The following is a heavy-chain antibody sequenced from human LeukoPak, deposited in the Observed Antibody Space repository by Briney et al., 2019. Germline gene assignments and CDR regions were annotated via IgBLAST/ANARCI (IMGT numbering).Heavy chain of an antibody. Sequence: GGSLRLSCSASAFTFSNYDINWLRQAPGERLEWVSTVSASGENLYHADSVKGRFSISRFNSKSTVSQQMNSLRAEDTAVYYCSKSGPGTMTFDYFDIWGQGTVVTVSS. CDR1: AFTFSNYD. V-gene: IGHV3-23*01. J-gene: IGHJ3*02. CDR2: VSASGENL. CDR3: SKSGPGTMTFDYFDI. D-gene: IGHD3-16*01.